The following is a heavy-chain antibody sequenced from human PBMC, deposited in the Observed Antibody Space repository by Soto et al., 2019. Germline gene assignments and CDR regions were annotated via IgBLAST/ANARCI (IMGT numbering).Heavy chain of an antibody. CDR2: ISYDGSNK. CDR1: GFTFSSYG. V-gene: IGHV3-30*18. Sequence: GGSLRLSCAASGFTFSSYGMHWVRQAPGKGLEWVAVISYDGSNKYYADSVKGRFTISRDNSKNTLYLQMNSLRAEDTAVYYCAKSGSSRVDYYYGMDVWGQGTTVTVSS. D-gene: IGHD2-15*01. J-gene: IGHJ6*02. CDR3: AKSGSSRVDYYYGMDV.